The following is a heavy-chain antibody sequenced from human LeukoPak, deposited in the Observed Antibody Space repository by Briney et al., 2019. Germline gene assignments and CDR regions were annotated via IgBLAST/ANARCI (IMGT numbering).Heavy chain of an antibody. CDR1: GGSFSASA. CDR2: FNPISHSA. CDR3: AGPAVRGAFDI. V-gene: IGHV1-69*01. D-gene: IGHD3-10*01. J-gene: IGHJ3*02. Sequence: GSSVKVSCKASGGSFSASAISWLRQAPGEGPEWMGVFNPISHSADYAQKFQGRVTITADESTSTGYMELSSLRFEDTAVYYCAGPAVRGAFDIWGQGTMVTVSS.